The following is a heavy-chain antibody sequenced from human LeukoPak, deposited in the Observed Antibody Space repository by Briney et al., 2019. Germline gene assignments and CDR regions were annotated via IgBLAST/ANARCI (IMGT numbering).Heavy chain of an antibody. CDR2: IKQDGSEI. CDR3: AKRGDSSGY. Sequence: GGSLRLSCAASGFIFRSYWMSWVRQAPGKGLEWVANIKQDGSEIYYVDSVKGRFTISRDNAKNTLYLQMNSLRAEDTSVYYCAKRGDSSGYWGQGTLVTVSS. J-gene: IGHJ4*02. V-gene: IGHV3-7*03. CDR1: GFIFRSYW. D-gene: IGHD3-22*01.